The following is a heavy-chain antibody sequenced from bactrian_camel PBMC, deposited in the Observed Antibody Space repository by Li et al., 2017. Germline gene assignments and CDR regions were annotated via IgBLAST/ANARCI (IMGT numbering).Heavy chain of an antibody. D-gene: IGHD1*01. V-gene: IGHV3S53*01. J-gene: IGHJ6*01. CDR3: ALVRAFCPRNKADFTY. CDR1: VYSLGIYC. Sequence: HVQLVESGGGSVQAGGSQRLSCAATVYSLGIYCMGWFRQAPGREREAVATIEAYGTTTYADSVKGRFTISRDNAKKMLYLQMNSLKPEDTAMYYCALVRAFCPRNKADFTYWGQGTQVTVS. CDR2: IEAYGTT.